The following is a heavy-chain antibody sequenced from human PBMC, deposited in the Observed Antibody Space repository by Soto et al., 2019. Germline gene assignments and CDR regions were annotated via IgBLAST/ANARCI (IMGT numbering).Heavy chain of an antibody. CDR1: GFTFSGYA. D-gene: IGHD3-10*01. CDR3: ARKVSGSTGRPDLWYFDL. Sequence: EVQLLDSEGGLVQPGGSLRLSCAASGFTFSGYALTWVRQAPGKGLEWVSAISGGGDATFYADSVKGRFTISRDNSKNTLYLQMNTLRAEDTAVYYCARKVSGSTGRPDLWYFDLWGRGTLVTVSS. J-gene: IGHJ2*01. V-gene: IGHV3-23*01. CDR2: ISGGGDAT.